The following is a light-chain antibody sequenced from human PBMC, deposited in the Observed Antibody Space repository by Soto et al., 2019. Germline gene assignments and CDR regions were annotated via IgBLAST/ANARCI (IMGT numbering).Light chain of an antibody. CDR3: QSYDSSRGGWV. J-gene: IGLJ3*02. CDR2: GNS. Sequence: QSVLTQPPSVSGAPGQRVTISCTGSSSNIGAGYDVHWYQQLPGTAPKLLIYGNSNRPSGVPDRFSGSKSGTSASLAITGLQAEDEADYCCQSYDSSRGGWVFGGGTKLTVL. V-gene: IGLV1-40*01. CDR1: SSNIGAGYD.